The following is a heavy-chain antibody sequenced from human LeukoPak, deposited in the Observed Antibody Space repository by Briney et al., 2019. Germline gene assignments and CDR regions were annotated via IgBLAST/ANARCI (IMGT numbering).Heavy chain of an antibody. D-gene: IGHD1-26*01. J-gene: IGHJ4*02. V-gene: IGHV3-23*01. CDR2: ISGSGGST. CDR3: AKSKPRIVGATPFDY. Sequence: PGGSLRLSCAASGFTFSSYWMSWVRQAPGKGLEWVSAISGSGGSTYYADSVKGRFTISRDNSKNTLYLQMNSLRAEDTAVYYCAKSKPRIVGATPFDYWGQGTLVTVSS. CDR1: GFTFSSYW.